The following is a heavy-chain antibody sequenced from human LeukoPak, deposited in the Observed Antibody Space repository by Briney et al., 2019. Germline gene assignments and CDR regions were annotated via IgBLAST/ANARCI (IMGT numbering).Heavy chain of an antibody. CDR2: IFSSGST. J-gene: IGHJ4*02. D-gene: IGHD3-9*01. CDR3: ARVFRPTGYYSNPRSGSFDF. Sequence: MSSETLSLTCVVSGGSVSSNQNYWGWIRQPPGKGLEWVGTIFSSGSTYYNPSLRTRVSISVDKAKNQFSLDLGSVTAADTAVYYCARVFRPTGYYSNPRSGSFDFWGQGTLVSVSS. CDR1: GGSVSSNQNY. V-gene: IGHV4-39*01.